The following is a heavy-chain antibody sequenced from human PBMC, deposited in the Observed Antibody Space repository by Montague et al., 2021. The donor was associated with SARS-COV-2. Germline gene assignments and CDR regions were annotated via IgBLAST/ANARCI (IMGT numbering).Heavy chain of an antibody. D-gene: IGHD6-19*01. J-gene: IGHJ4*02. V-gene: IGHV2-70*01. CDR3: ARISAWYSSGWSAFDY. Sequence: VKPTQTLTLTCTFSGFSLSTSGMCVSWIRQPPGKALEWLALIXXXXDXYYSTSLKTRLTISKDTSKNQVVLTMTNMDPVDTATYYCARISAWYSSGWSAFDYWGQGTLVTVSP. CDR2: IXXXXDX. CDR1: GFSLSTSGMC.